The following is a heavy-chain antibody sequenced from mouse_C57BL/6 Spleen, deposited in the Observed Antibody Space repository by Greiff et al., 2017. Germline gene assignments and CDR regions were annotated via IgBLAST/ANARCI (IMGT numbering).Heavy chain of an antibody. V-gene: IGHV1-82*01. Sequence: VQLVESGPELVKPGASVKISCKASGYAFSSSWMNWVKQRPGKGLEWIGRIYPGDGDTNYNGKFKGKATLTADKSSSTAYMQLSSLTSEDSAVYFGAREEDYYGSSYGNYFDYWGQGTTLTVSS. J-gene: IGHJ2*01. CDR1: GYAFSSSW. D-gene: IGHD1-1*01. CDR3: AREEDYYGSSYGNYFDY. CDR2: IYPGDGDT.